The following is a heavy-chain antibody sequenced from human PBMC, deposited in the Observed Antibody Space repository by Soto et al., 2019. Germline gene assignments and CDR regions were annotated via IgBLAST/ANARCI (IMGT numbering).Heavy chain of an antibody. CDR3: ARLTHGVLDH. CDR1: GYSFTSYW. Sequence: GESLKISCKGSGYSFTSYWIAWVRQMPGKGLEWVGIIYPGDSDTRYNQPFQGQVTISADKSTTTAYLQWTTLKASDTAMFFCARLTHGVLDHCGQRPLVTAS. CDR2: IYPGDSDT. D-gene: IGHD1-1*01. J-gene: IGHJ5*02. V-gene: IGHV5-51*01.